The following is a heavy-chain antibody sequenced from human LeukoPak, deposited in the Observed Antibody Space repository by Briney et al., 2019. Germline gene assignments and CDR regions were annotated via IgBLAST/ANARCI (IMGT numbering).Heavy chain of an antibody. D-gene: IGHD1-1*01. J-gene: IGHJ6*02. CDR1: GGSISSGGYY. CDR2: IYYSGGT. Sequence: SETLFLTCTVSGGSISSGGYYWSWIRQPPGKGLEWIGYIYYSGGTNYNPSLKSRVTISVDTSKNQFSLKLSSVTAADTAVYYCAREGTEGFYGMDVWGQGTTVTVSS. V-gene: IGHV4-61*08. CDR3: AREGTEGFYGMDV.